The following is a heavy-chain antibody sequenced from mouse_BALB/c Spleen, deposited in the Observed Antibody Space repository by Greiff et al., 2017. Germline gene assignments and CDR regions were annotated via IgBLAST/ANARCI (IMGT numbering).Heavy chain of an antibody. Sequence: VNVVESGAELVRPGTSVKVSCKASGYAFTNYLIEWVKQRPGQGLEWIGVINPGSGGTNYNEKFKGKATLTADKSSSTAYMQLSSLTSDDSAVYFCARSPGNYAMDYWGQGTSVTVSS. V-gene: IGHV1-54*01. CDR2: INPGSGGT. CDR1: GYAFTNYL. CDR3: ARSPGNYAMDY. D-gene: IGHD1-1*01. J-gene: IGHJ4*01.